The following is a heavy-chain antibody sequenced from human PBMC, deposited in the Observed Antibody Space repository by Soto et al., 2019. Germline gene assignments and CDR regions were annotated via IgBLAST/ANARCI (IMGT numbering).Heavy chain of an antibody. D-gene: IGHD6-19*01. V-gene: IGHV3-23*01. CDR2: ISGSAAAT. CDR1: EFTFSRYA. J-gene: IGHJ2*01. Sequence: EVQLLESGGDLVQPGGSLRLSCAASEFTFSRYAMSWVRQAPGKGLEWVSTISGSAAATYYADSVKGRFTISRDNSKTTLFLQMNSLRVEDTAVYYCAKGTEPVAGNNFDLWGRGTLVTVSS. CDR3: AKGTEPVAGNNFDL.